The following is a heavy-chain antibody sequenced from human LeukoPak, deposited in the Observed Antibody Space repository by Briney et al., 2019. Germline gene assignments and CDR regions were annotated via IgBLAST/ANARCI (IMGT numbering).Heavy chain of an antibody. CDR1: RGTFSSYG. V-gene: IGHV1-69*05. CDR3: ARGELGDSSGFSFFDY. Sequence: GASVKVSCKASRGTFSSYGISWVRQAPGQGREWMGGVIAIFGRVKYGQKFQGRATITTDESTSTAYMEMSSLTYEDTGVYYCARGELGDSSGFSFFDYWGQGTLVTVSP. CDR2: VIAIFGRV. D-gene: IGHD3-22*01. J-gene: IGHJ4*02.